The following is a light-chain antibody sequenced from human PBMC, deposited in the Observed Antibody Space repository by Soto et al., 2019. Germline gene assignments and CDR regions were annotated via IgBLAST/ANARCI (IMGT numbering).Light chain of an antibody. V-gene: IGKV1-39*01. CDR1: QTIKTY. CDR2: AAS. CDR3: QQTYTAPVT. J-gene: IGKJ1*01. Sequence: DIQMTQSPSPLSASVGDRVTITCRASQTIKTYLNWYRHKPGKAPELLIYAASRLHSGVASRFSGSGSGIYFILTIRSLEPDEVANYYCQQTYTAPVTFGQGTKVEI.